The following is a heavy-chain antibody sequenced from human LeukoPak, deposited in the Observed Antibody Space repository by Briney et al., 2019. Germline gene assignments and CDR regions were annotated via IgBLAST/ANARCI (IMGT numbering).Heavy chain of an antibody. CDR3: LRDPPDWFLGHDAYDI. V-gene: IGHV3-30*04. Sequence: GWSLRLSCAASGFTLRNWALHGVRQAPARGLEWLAVVSYDGSKQDYTDSVKDRFTISRYNSKNTLELQMNRRAVGDTGCGRFLRDPPDWFLGHDAYDIWGQGTMVTVSS. D-gene: IGHD3-9*01. CDR2: VSYDGSKQ. J-gene: IGHJ3*02. CDR1: GFTLRNWA.